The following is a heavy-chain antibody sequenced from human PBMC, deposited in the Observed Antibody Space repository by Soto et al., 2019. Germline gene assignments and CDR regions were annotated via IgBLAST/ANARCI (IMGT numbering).Heavy chain of an antibody. Sequence: ASVKVSCKASGYTFTSYDINWVRQATGQGLEWMGWMNPNSGNTGYAQKFQGRVTMTRNTSISTAYMELSSLRSEDTAVYYCARLQLGELWLRAASYYYGMDVWGQGTTVTVSS. J-gene: IGHJ6*02. V-gene: IGHV1-8*01. CDR3: ARLQLGELWLRAASYYYGMDV. CDR2: MNPNSGNT. CDR1: GYTFTSYD. D-gene: IGHD5-18*01.